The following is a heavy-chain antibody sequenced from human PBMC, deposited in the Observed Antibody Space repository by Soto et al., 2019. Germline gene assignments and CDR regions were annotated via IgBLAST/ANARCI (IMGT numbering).Heavy chain of an antibody. CDR1: GYTFTSYY. CDR3: ARDLFFDSSGYYQPNLFDY. D-gene: IGHD3-22*01. CDR2: INPSGGST. Sequence: ASVKVSCKASGYTFTSYYMHWVRQAPGQGLEWMGIINPSGGSTSYAQKFQGRVAMTRDTSTSTVYMELSSLRSEDTAVYYCARDLFFDSSGYYQPNLFDYWGQGTLVTVYS. J-gene: IGHJ4*02. V-gene: IGHV1-46*01.